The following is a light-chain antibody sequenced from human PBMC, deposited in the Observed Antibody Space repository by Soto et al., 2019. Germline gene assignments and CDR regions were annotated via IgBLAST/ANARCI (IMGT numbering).Light chain of an antibody. J-gene: IGKJ1*01. CDR3: QQYNSFPWT. V-gene: IGKV1-5*01. Sequence: DIQMTQSPSTLSASVGDRVSFTCRASHNISMWLAWYQQRPGKAPSLLITDASKLESGVPPRFNGSRSETEGTLTIRNLQPDDFAHYYGQQYNSFPWTVGLGTKVEIK. CDR2: DAS. CDR1: HNISMW.